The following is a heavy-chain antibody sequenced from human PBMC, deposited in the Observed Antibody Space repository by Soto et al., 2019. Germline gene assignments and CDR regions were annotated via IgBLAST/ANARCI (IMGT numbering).Heavy chain of an antibody. CDR3: ARDGRIVVVPAATTVTTGGPRFDP. D-gene: IGHD2-2*01. J-gene: IGHJ5*02. Sequence: SETLSLTCAVYGGSFSGYYWSWIRQPPGKGLEWIGEINHSGSTNYNPSLKSRVTISVDTSKNQFSLKLSSVTAADTAVYYCARDGRIVVVPAATTVTTGGPRFDPWGQGTLVTVSS. CDR2: INHSGST. CDR1: GGSFSGYY. V-gene: IGHV4-34*01.